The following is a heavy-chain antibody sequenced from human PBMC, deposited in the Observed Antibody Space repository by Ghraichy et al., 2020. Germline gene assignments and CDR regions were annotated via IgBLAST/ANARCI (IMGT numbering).Heavy chain of an antibody. Sequence: GESLRLSCVASGITFNEYVMSWVRQAPGKGLEWVSGIGGSGINRYYTDSVKGRFTISRDNSKNTLYLQMNSLRAEDTAVYYCAKDLFSYRQVFADTFDIWGQGTMVTVSS. D-gene: IGHD3-16*02. CDR2: IGGSGINR. V-gene: IGHV3-23*01. J-gene: IGHJ3*02. CDR1: GITFNEYV. CDR3: AKDLFSYRQVFADTFDI.